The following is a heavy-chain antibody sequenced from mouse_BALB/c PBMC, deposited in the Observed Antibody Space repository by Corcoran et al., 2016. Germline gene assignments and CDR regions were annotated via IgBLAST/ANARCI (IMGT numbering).Heavy chain of an antibody. V-gene: IGHV9-1*02. CDR1: GYNFTNYG. Sequence: QIQLVQSGPELKKPGETVKISCKASGYNFTNYGMNWVKQAPGKGLKWMGWINTYTGEPTYADDFKGRFAFSLENSASTAYLQINNLKKEDMATYFCAREPYAMDYWGQGTSVTVSS. CDR3: AREPYAMDY. J-gene: IGHJ4*01. CDR2: INTYTGEP.